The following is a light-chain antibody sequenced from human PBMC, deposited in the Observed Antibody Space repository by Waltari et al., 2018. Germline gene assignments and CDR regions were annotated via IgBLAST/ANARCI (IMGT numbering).Light chain of an antibody. CDR3: SSFTSSITRV. CDR2: EVS. CDR1: SSDVGGYNS. V-gene: IGLV2-14*01. Sequence: QSALTQPASVSGSPGQSITIPCTGPSSDVGGYNSVAWYQQHSGKAPKLMIYEVSHRPSGVSNRFSGSKSGNTASLTISGLQAEDEADYYCSSFTSSITRVFGTGTKVTVL. J-gene: IGLJ1*01.